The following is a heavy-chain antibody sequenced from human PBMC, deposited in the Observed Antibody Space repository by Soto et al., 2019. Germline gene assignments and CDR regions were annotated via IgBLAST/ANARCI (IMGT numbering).Heavy chain of an antibody. J-gene: IGHJ5*02. Sequence: QVQLVQSGAEVKRPGSSVKVSCKASGGTFSTYAISWVRQAPGQGLEWMGGIIPIFGTANYAQKFQGRVTITAEESKSTAYMELSSLRSEDTAVYYCARDPTGIAVAGTYHWFDPWGQGTLVTVSS. CDR1: GGTFSTYA. V-gene: IGHV1-69*12. CDR2: IIPIFGTA. CDR3: ARDPTGIAVAGTYHWFDP. D-gene: IGHD6-19*01.